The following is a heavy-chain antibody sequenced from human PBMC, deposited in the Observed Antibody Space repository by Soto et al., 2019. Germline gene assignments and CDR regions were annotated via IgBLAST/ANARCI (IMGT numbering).Heavy chain of an antibody. Sequence: QLQLQESGPGLVKPSETLSLTCTVSGGSISSSSDYWGWIRQPPGKGLEWIGSIYYSGSTYYNPSLKSRVSTSVDKYKNQFSLKLSYVTAADTAVYYCARHRLLTPPVYWGQGTLVTVSS. CDR2: IYYSGST. J-gene: IGHJ4*02. V-gene: IGHV4-39*01. D-gene: IGHD1-26*01. CDR3: ARHRLLTPPVY. CDR1: GGSISSSSDY.